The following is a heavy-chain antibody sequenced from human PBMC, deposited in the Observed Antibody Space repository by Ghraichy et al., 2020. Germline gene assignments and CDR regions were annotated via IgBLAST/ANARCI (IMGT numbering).Heavy chain of an antibody. CDR3: ARDDRYGSGSYLLYYMDV. CDR1: GFTFSSYS. CDR2: ISSSSSYI. D-gene: IGHD3-10*01. Sequence: GGSLRLSCAASGFTFSSYSMNWVRQAPGKGLEWVSSISSSSSYIYYADSVKGRFTISRDNAKNSLYLQMNSLRAEDTAVYYCARDDRYGSGSYLLYYMDVWGKGTTVTVSS. J-gene: IGHJ6*03. V-gene: IGHV3-21*01.